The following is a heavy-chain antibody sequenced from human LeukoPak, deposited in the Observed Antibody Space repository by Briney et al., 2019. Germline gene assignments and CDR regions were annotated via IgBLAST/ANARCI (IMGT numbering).Heavy chain of an antibody. CDR3: ARERGVVVTRRYFDY. CDR1: GYTFTGYY. Sequence: ASVKVSCKASGYTFTGYYMHWVRQAPGQGLEWMGWINPNSGGTNYAQKFQGWVTMTRDTSISTAYMELSRLRSDDTAVYYCARERGVVVTRRYFDYWGQGTLVTVSS. J-gene: IGHJ4*02. CDR2: INPNSGGT. D-gene: IGHD3-22*01. V-gene: IGHV1-2*04.